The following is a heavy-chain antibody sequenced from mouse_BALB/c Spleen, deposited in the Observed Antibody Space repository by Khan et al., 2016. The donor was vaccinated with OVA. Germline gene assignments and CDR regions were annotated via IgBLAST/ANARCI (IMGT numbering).Heavy chain of an antibody. Sequence: EVQLQESGPGLVKPSQSLSLTCTVTGYSITSGYGWNWIRQFPGNKLEWMAYISYSGSTNYNPTFKSRISITRDTSKNKFFLQLNSVTTEDTATYYCARTARIKYWGQGTTLTVSS. V-gene: IGHV3-2*02. J-gene: IGHJ2*01. CDR3: ARTARIKY. CDR2: ISYSGST. CDR1: GYSITSGYG. D-gene: IGHD1-2*01.